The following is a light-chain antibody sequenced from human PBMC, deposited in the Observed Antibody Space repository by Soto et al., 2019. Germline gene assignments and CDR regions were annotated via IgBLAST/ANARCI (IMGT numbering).Light chain of an antibody. CDR1: KLGDKY. Sequence: SYELTQPPSVSVSPGQTASITCSGDKLGDKYACWYQQKAGQSPVLVMYQDSKRPSGIPERFSGSNSGNTATLTISGTQTMDEADYYCQAWDSFTVIFGGGTKLTVL. CDR2: QDS. V-gene: IGLV3-1*01. J-gene: IGLJ2*01. CDR3: QAWDSFTVI.